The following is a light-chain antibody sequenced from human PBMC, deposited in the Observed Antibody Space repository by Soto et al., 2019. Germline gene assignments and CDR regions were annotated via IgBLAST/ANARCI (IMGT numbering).Light chain of an antibody. J-gene: IGKJ2*01. V-gene: IGKV3-20*01. CDR2: GAS. CDR1: QSVSGSY. CDR3: QQYGSLLYT. Sequence: EIVLTQSPGTLSLSPGERATLSCRASQSVSGSYLAWYQQKPGQAPRLLIYGASSRATGIPDRFSGSGSGTDCTLTISRLEPEEFAVYYCQQYGSLLYTFGQGTKLEIK.